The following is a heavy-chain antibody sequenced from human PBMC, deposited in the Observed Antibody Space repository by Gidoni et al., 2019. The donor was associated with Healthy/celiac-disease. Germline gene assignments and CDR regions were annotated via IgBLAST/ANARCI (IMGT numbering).Heavy chain of an antibody. J-gene: IGHJ3*02. CDR2: IYSGGST. CDR3: ARDGGAAAGNDAFDI. D-gene: IGHD6-13*01. CDR1: GFTVCSNY. Sequence: EVQLVESGGGLVQPGGSLRLSFSSSGFTVCSNYMSWVRQAPGKGLGWVSVIYSGGSTYYADSVKGRFTISRDNSKNTLYLQMNSLRAEDTAVYYCARDGGAAAGNDAFDIWGQGTMVTVSS. V-gene: IGHV3-66*01.